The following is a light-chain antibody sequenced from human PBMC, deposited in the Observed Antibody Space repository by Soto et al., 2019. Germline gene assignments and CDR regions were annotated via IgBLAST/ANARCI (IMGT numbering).Light chain of an antibody. V-gene: IGLV2-23*01. CDR2: EGS. J-gene: IGLJ2*01. CDR1: SSDVGSYNL. Sequence: QSVLTQPASVSGSPGQSITISCTGTSSDVGSYNLVSWYQQHPDKAPKLIIYEGSKRPSGVSYRFSGYKSGNTASLTISGLQAEDEADYYCCSFALGSTLIFGGGTKLTVL. CDR3: CSFALGSTLI.